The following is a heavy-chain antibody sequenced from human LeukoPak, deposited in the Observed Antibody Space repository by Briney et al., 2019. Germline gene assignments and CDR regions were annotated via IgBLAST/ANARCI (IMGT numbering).Heavy chain of an antibody. D-gene: IGHD3-16*01. J-gene: IGHJ4*02. CDR3: AGDRGYFDY. V-gene: IGHV4-59*12. Sequence: SETLSLTCTVSGGSISSYYWSWIRQPPGKGLEWIGYIYYSGSTNYNPSLKSRVTISVDKSKNQFSLKLSSVTAADTAVYYCAGDRGYFDYWGQGTLVTVSS. CDR1: GGSISSYY. CDR2: IYYSGST.